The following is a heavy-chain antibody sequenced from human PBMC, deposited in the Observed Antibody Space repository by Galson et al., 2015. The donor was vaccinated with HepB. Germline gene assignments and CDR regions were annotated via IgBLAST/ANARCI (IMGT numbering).Heavy chain of an antibody. CDR2: IWYDRSNK. CDR3: AREDASGYYYGMDV. V-gene: IGHV3-33*01. Sequence: SLRLSCAASGFTFSSYGMHWVRQAPGKGLEWVAVIWYDRSNKYYADSVKGRFTISRDNSKNTLYLQMNSLRAEDTAVYYCAREDASGYYYGMDVWGQGTTVTVAS. J-gene: IGHJ6*02. CDR1: GFTFSSYG.